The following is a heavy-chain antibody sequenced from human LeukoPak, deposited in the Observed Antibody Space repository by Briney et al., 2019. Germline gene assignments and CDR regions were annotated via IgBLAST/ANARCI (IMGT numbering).Heavy chain of an antibody. CDR2: MNPNSGNT. CDR3: ARARYFDWLLQKTYYFDY. D-gene: IGHD3-9*01. J-gene: IGHJ4*02. V-gene: IGHV1-8*03. Sequence: ASVKVSCKASGYTFTSYDINWVRQATGQGLEWMGWMNPNSGNTGYAQKFQGRVTITRSTSISTAYMELSSLRSEDTAVYYCARARYFDWLLQKTYYFDYWGQGTLVTVSS. CDR1: GYTFTSYD.